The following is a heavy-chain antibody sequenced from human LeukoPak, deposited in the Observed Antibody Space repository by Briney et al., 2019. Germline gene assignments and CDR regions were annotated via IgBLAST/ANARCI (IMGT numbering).Heavy chain of an antibody. Sequence: PSETLSLTCAVYGGSSSGYYWSWIRQPPGKGLEWIGEINHSGSTNHNPSLKSRVTISVDTSKNQFSLKLSSVTAADTAVYYCATWRELEIFDYWGQGTLVTVSS. CDR2: INHSGST. CDR3: ATWRELEIFDY. D-gene: IGHD1-26*01. J-gene: IGHJ4*02. CDR1: GGSSSGYY. V-gene: IGHV4-34*01.